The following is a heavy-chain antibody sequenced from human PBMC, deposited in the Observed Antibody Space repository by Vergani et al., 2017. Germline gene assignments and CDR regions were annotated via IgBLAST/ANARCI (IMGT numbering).Heavy chain of an antibody. CDR3: ASGNYYSDSTSHFRGRYFDV. CDR2: IDNSGYG. J-gene: IGHJ2*01. CDR1: GDQIISRSHY. Sequence: QMQLQESGPGLVKASETLSFTCTVSGDQIISRSHYLGWTRHPPGNGVEWIGCIDNSGYGDSSSSLKSRVTISADTSKNQFSLRLTSVTAADTAVYCCASGNYYSDSTSHFRGRYFDVWGRGTLVTVPS. V-gene: IGHV4-39*01. D-gene: IGHD3-10*01.